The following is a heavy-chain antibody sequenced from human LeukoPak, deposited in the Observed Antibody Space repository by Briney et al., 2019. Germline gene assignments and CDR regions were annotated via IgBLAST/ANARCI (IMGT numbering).Heavy chain of an antibody. CDR3: TRYDSSRFDP. CDR2: IAYDGSRK. CDR1: GFTFSGYG. Sequence: GGSLRLSCAGSGFTFSGYGMHWVRQAPGKGREWVTGIAYDGSRKHYADCVKGRFTISRDNSKNTMDLQMNTLRVEDTAVYHCTRYDSSRFDPWGQGTLVIVSS. V-gene: IGHV3-30*03. J-gene: IGHJ5*02. D-gene: IGHD3-3*01.